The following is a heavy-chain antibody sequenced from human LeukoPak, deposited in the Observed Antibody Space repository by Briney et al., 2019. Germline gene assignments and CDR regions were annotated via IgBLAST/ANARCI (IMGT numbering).Heavy chain of an antibody. CDR1: GFTFNNAW. D-gene: IGHD1-26*01. CDR3: TSDPRIGRYFDY. V-gene: IGHV3-15*01. J-gene: IGHJ4*02. CDR2: VKSKADGGTT. Sequence: GGSLRLSCAASGFTFNNAWMNWVRQVPGKGLEWVGRVKSKADGGTTDYAAPVEGRFTISRDDSENTLYLQMNSLKTEDTAVYYCTSDPRIGRYFDYWGQGTPVTVSS.